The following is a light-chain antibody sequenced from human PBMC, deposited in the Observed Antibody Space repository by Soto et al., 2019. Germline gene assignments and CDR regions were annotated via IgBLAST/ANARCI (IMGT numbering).Light chain of an antibody. CDR2: AAS. CDR1: QNINNY. Sequence: DIQMAQSPSSLSASVGDRVTITCQSSQNINNYLNWYQQKPGRAPELLIFAASSLGDGVPSRFSGSGSSTHSTFTITSLQPEDSATYYCQQSYNSPTFTFGQGTKVAIK. CDR3: QQSYNSPTFT. J-gene: IGKJ2*01. V-gene: IGKV1-39*01.